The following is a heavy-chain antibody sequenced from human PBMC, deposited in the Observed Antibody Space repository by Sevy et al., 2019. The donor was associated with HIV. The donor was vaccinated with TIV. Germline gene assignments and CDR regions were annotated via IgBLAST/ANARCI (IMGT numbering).Heavy chain of an antibody. V-gene: IGHV5-51*01. CDR2: IYPGDSDT. CDR1: GYCFTSYW. Sequence: GESLKISCKGSGYCFTSYWIGWERQMPGKGLEWMGSIYPGDSDTRYSPSFQGQVTISADKSISTAYLQWSSLKASDTAMYYCARRPMLAARARWDFDPSGQRTLVTVSS. D-gene: IGHD6-6*01. J-gene: IGHJ5*02. CDR3: ARRPMLAARARWDFDP.